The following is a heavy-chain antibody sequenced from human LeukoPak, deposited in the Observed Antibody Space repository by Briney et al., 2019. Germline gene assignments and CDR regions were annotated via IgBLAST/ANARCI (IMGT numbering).Heavy chain of an antibody. D-gene: IGHD2-15*01. CDR3: ARIPVTVVGSYTTYYFDH. Sequence: PSETLSLTCAVSGVSVSNSGYYWGWLRQAPGKGLEWIGSVYYSGSTYYDPSLKSRVTMSVDTSRNQFSLNLISVTALDTALYYCARIPVTVVGSYTTYYFDHWGQGSLVTVSS. CDR1: GVSVSNSGYY. V-gene: IGHV4-39*01. CDR2: VYYSGST. J-gene: IGHJ4*02.